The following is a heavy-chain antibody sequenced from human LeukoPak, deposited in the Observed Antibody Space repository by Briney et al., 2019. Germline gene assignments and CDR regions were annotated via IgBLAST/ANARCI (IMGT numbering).Heavy chain of an antibody. CDR3: AKDHDFWSGFLDV. CDR1: GFTVSSNY. Sequence: GGSLRLSCAASGFTVSSNYMSWVRQAPGKGLEWVSAISGSGGSTYYADSVKGRFTISRDNSKNTLYLQMNSLRAEDTAVYYCAKDHDFWSGFLDVWGKGTTVTVSS. D-gene: IGHD3-3*01. V-gene: IGHV3-23*01. CDR2: ISGSGGST. J-gene: IGHJ6*04.